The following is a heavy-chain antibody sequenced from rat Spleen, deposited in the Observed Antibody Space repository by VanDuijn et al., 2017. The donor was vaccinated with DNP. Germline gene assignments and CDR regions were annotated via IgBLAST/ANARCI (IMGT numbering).Heavy chain of an antibody. D-gene: IGHD1-11*01. CDR1: GFIFSDHN. J-gene: IGHJ2*01. V-gene: IGHV5-7*01. CDR2: IIYDGSST. CDR3: ATGIGDY. Sequence: EVQLVESGGGPVQPGRSLKLSCVASGFIFSDHNMAWVRQAPKTSLEWVATIIYDGSSTYYRDSVKGRFSLSRDNAKSTLYLQMDSLRSEDTATYYCATGIGDYWGQGVMVTVSS.